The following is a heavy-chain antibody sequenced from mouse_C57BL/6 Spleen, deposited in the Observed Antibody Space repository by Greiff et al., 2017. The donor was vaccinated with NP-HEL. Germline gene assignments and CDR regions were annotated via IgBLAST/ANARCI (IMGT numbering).Heavy chain of an antibody. J-gene: IGHJ2*01. CDR1: GYTFTSYW. V-gene: IGHV1-64*01. CDR3: AREGFTTVVADY. Sequence: VQLQQSGAELVKPGASVKLSCKASGYTFTSYWMHWVKQRPGQGLEWIGMIHPNSGSTNYNEKFKSKATLTVDKSSSTAYMQLSSLTSEDSAVYYCAREGFTTVVADYWGQGTTLTVSS. CDR2: IHPNSGST. D-gene: IGHD1-1*01.